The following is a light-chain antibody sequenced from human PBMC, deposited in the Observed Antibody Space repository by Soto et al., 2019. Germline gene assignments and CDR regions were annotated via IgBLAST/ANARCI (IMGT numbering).Light chain of an antibody. V-gene: IGKV3-15*01. CDR2: GAS. CDR3: QQSNKWPYT. J-gene: IGKJ2*01. CDR1: QSVSSN. Sequence: EIVMTQSPATLSVSPGERATLSCRASQSVSSNLAWYQQKPGQAPRLLFYGASTRATGIPAMFSGTGSGTDFALPISSLQSEDFAVYYCQQSNKWPYTFGQGTKLEIK.